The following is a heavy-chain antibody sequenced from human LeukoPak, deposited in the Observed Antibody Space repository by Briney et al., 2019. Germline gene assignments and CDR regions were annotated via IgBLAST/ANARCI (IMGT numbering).Heavy chain of an antibody. CDR1: GGSFSGYY. CDR3: ARGRVSVKYFSREQGGYFDY. CDR2: INHSGST. Sequence: SETLSLTCAVYGGSFSGYYWSWIRQPPGKGLEWIGEINHSGSTNYNPSLKSRVTISVDTSKNQFSLTLTSVTAADTAIYFCARGRVSVKYFSREQGGYFDYWGQGTLVTVSS. D-gene: IGHD2/OR15-2a*01. J-gene: IGHJ4*02. V-gene: IGHV4-34*01.